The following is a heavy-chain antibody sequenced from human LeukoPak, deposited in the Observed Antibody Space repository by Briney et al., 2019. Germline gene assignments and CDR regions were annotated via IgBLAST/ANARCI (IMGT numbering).Heavy chain of an antibody. CDR3: ARQSRYSDSSGYFSDDY. D-gene: IGHD3-22*01. V-gene: IGHV4-61*01. Sequence: IPSETLSLTCTVSGGSVSSGSYYWSWIRQPPGKGLEWIGYIHHSGSTTYNPSLKSRVTMSIDMSKNQFSLKLTSVTAADTAVYYCARQSRYSDSSGYFSDDYWGQGTLVTVSS. CDR1: GGSVSSGSYY. J-gene: IGHJ4*02. CDR2: IHHSGST.